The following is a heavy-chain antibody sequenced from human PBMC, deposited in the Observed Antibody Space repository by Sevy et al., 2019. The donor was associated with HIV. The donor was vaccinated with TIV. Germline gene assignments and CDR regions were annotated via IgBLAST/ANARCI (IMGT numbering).Heavy chain of an antibody. D-gene: IGHD6-13*01. CDR2: ISWHGGSS. CDR1: GFTFDDYA. J-gene: IGHJ6*02. V-gene: IGHV3-43D*03. CDR3: AKPYRIAVAGDYYYSGMDV. Sequence: GGSLRLSCAVSGFTFDDYAMHWVRQAPGKGLEWVSLISWHGGSSYYADSVKGRFTISRDNSKNSLYLQMNSLRAEDTDMYYCAKPYRIAVAGDYYYSGMDVWGQGTTVSVSS.